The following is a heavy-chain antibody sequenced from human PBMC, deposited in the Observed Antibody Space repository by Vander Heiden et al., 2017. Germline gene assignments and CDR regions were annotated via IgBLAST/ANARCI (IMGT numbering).Heavy chain of an antibody. CDR3: AKEGVGLGGAFDY. V-gene: IGHV3-9*01. CDR2: ISGNSGSI. D-gene: IGHD1-26*01. J-gene: IGHJ4*02. Sequence: EVQLVDSGGRLVQPGSSLRLSCAASGFTFDDYAMHWVRQAPGKGLEWVSGISGNSGSIGYADSVKGRFTISRDKAKKSLYLQMKSLRAEDTALYYCAKEGVGLGGAFDYWGQGTLVTVSS. CDR1: GFTFDDYA.